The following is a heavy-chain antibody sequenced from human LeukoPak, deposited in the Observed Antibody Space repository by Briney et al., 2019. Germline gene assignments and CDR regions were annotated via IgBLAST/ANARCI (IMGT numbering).Heavy chain of an antibody. J-gene: IGHJ4*02. Sequence: PGGSLRLSCAASGFTDYMTWVRQAPGKGLEWVSVIYSGGSTYYAASVKGRFTISRDNSKNTLYLLLNSLRAEDTAVYSCAKVKENSDWPHYYFDYWGQGTLVTVSS. D-gene: IGHD6-19*01. CDR2: IYSGGST. CDR1: GFTDY. V-gene: IGHV3-53*01. CDR3: AKVKENSDWPHYYFDY.